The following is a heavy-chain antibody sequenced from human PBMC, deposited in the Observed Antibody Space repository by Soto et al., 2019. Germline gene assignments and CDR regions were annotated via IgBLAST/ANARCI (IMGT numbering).Heavy chain of an antibody. CDR3: ARVTTEGYSNGAMDV. V-gene: IGHV1-46*01. J-gene: IGHJ6*02. D-gene: IGHD6-19*01. CDR2: INPSARST. CDR1: GYTFTSYY. Sequence: ASVKVSCKASGYTFTSYYMHWARQAPGKGLEWMGIINPSARSTSHAQKFQGRVTITRDTSTSTVYMEPSSLRSEDTAVYYCARVTTEGYSNGAMDVWGRGTTVTVSS.